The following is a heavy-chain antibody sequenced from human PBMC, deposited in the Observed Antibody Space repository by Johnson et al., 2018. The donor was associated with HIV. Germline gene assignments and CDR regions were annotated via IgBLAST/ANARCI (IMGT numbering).Heavy chain of an antibody. V-gene: IGHV3-23*04. D-gene: IGHD5-12*01. CDR2: ITGSSGST. Sequence: VQLVESGGGVVQPGRSLRLSCAASGFTFSSYGMHWVRQAPGKGLEWVSTITGSSGSTYYADSVKGRFTISRDKSKDTLYLQMSSLRAEDTAVYYCAKVRGYDYDALDFWGQGTMVTVSS. CDR3: AKVRGYDYDALDF. CDR1: GFTFSSYG. J-gene: IGHJ3*01.